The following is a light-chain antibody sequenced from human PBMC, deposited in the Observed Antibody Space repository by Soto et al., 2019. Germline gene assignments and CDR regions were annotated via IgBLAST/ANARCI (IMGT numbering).Light chain of an antibody. CDR2: DAS. CDR1: HSVSSH. V-gene: IGKV3-11*01. Sequence: EVVLTQSPATLSLSPGERAALSCRASHSVSSHLAWYQQKPGQAPTLLIYDASNRAAGIPARFSGSGSGTDFTLTISSLEPEDFAVYYCQQRDFWPRTFCQGTKLEIK. CDR3: QQRDFWPRT. J-gene: IGKJ2*02.